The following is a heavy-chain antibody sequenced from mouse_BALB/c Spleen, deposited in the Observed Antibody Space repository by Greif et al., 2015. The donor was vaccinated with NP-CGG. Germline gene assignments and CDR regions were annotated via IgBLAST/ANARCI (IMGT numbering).Heavy chain of an antibody. V-gene: IGHV1-54*01. J-gene: IGHJ3*01. Sequence: VQLQQSGAELVRPGTSVKVSCKASGYAFTNYLIEWVKQRPGQGLEWIGVINPGSGGANYNEKFKGKATLTADKSSSTAYMQLSSLTSDDSAVYFCAYYDSTWFAYWGQGTLVTVSA. CDR3: AYYDSTWFAY. CDR2: INPGSGGA. CDR1: GYAFTNYL. D-gene: IGHD2-4*01.